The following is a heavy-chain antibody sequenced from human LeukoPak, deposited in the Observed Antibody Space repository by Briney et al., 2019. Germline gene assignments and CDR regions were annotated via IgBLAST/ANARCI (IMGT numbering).Heavy chain of an antibody. J-gene: IGHJ3*02. V-gene: IGHV3-23*01. CDR2: LCGGGGST. CDR1: GFTFSSYA. Sequence: GGSLRLSCAASGFTFSSYAMSWVRQAPGKALEWVSTLCGGGGSTHYADSVKGRFTISRDNSKNTLYLQMNSLRADDTAIYYCAKGCSASCYDXFDIWGQGTMVTVSS. CDR3: AKGCSASCYDXFDI. D-gene: IGHD2-2*01.